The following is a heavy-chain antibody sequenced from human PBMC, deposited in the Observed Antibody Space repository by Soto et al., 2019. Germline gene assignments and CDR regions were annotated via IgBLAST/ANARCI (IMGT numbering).Heavy chain of an antibody. CDR2: INGDGSRT. Sequence: EVQLVESGGGLVQPGESLRLYCVVSGLTISSYWMHWMRQAPGKGLVWVSRINGDGSRTNYADSVKCRFTISRDNTKNTLYLEVNTLRGEDTAVYYCDLSVAGPPAIAYWGQGNLVTVSS. J-gene: IGHJ4*02. D-gene: IGHD6-19*01. CDR1: GLTISSYW. CDR3: DLSVAGPPAIAY. V-gene: IGHV3-74*01.